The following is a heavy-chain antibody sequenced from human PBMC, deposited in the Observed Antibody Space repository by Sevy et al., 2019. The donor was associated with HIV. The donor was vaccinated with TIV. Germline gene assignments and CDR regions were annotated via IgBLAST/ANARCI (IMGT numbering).Heavy chain of an antibody. CDR3: AREPANLTRGNYGMDV. D-gene: IGHD3-9*01. V-gene: IGHV1-2*02. CDR1: GYTFSGYY. CDR2: INPNRGDT. Sequence: ASVKVSCKASGYTFSGYYMHWVRQVPGQGLEWMGWINPNRGDTNYAQKFQGRVTMTRDTSIRTAYLELSRLRSKDTAVYFCAREPANLTRGNYGMDVWGQGTTVTVSS. J-gene: IGHJ6*02.